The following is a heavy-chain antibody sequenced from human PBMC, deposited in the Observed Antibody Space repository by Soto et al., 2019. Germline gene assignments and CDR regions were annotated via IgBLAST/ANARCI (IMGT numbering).Heavy chain of an antibody. CDR2: ITIDTGNT. J-gene: IGHJ4*02. CDR1: GYTFNRLG. CDR3: ARDYFDINGHHYFDS. V-gene: IGHV1-18*01. D-gene: IGHD3-22*01. Sequence: QVQLVQSGGEVQKPGASVKVSCKTSGYTFNRLGISWVRQAPGHGLEWLGWITIDTGNTKSAQRGRGRITMTPEASTSTTYMELRGLTSDDTAIYYCARDYFDINGHHYFDSWGQGTLVTVSS.